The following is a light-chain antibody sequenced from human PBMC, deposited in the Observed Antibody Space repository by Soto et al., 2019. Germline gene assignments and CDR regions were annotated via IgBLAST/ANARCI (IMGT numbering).Light chain of an antibody. J-gene: IGKJ1*01. V-gene: IGKV3-20*01. CDR2: GAS. CDR3: QQYGTSPLT. CDR1: QSIFSNY. Sequence: EVMLTQSPGTLSLSPGERATLSCRASQSIFSNYLAWYQQKSGQAPRLLIYGASNRATGLPGRFSGSGSGTAFTLTISSLEPEEFAVYYCQQYGTSPLTFGQGTNAEFK.